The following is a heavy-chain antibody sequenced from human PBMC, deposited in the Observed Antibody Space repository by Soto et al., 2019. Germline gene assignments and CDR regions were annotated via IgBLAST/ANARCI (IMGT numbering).Heavy chain of an antibody. D-gene: IGHD1-26*01. Sequence: QVQLVQSGAEVKKPGSSVKVSCKASGGTFSTYTVTWVRQASGQGLEWMGRIIPIVGIVNYAQKFQGRVTITADKSTSIAYMELSSLRSEDTAVYYWATITSGSSGGHYWGQGTLVTVSS. V-gene: IGHV1-69*02. CDR3: ATITSGSSGGHY. J-gene: IGHJ4*02. CDR2: IIPIVGIV. CDR1: GGTFSTYT.